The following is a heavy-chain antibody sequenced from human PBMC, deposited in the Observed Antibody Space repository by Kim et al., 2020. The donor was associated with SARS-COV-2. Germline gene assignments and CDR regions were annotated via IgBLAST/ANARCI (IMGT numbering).Heavy chain of an antibody. D-gene: IGHD6-19*01. CDR1: GYTFTGYY. V-gene: IGHV1-2*06. CDR2: INPNSGGT. CDR3: ARAAWGSGRGGYYRDV. Sequence: ASVKVSCKASGYTFTGYYIHWVRQAPGQGLEWMGRINPNSGGTNYAQKFQGRVTMTRDTSISTAYMELSRLRSDDTAVYYCARAAWGSGRGGYYRDVWGKGTTVTVPS. J-gene: IGHJ6*03.